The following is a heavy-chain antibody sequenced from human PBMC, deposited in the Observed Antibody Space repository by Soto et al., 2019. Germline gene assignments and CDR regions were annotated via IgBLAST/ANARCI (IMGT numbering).Heavy chain of an antibody. CDR1: GGSFSGYY. CDR2: INHSGST. V-gene: IGHV4-34*01. J-gene: IGHJ4*02. D-gene: IGHD6-19*01. Sequence: SETLSLTCAVYGGSFSGYYWSWIRQPPGKGLEWIGEINHSGSTNYNPSLKSRVTISVDTSKNQFSLRLSSVTAADTAVYYCARVNLMKYSSGLDYWGQGTLVTVSS. CDR3: ARVNLMKYSSGLDY.